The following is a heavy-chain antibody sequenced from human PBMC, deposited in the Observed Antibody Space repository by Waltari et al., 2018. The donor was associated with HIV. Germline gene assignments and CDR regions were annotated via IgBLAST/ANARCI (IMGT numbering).Heavy chain of an antibody. V-gene: IGHV4-39*01. CDR3: ARLRGSVAGLPGGFYFDY. Sequence: QLQPQESGPGLVKPSATLSLTCTVSGGSFSSSSYNSGWIRQPPGKGLEWIGSIYYSGSTYYNPSLKSRVTISVDTSKNQFSLKLSSVTAADTAVYYCARLRGSVAGLPGGFYFDYWGQGTLVTVSS. CDR2: IYYSGST. CDR1: GGSFSSSSYN. J-gene: IGHJ4*02. D-gene: IGHD6-19*01.